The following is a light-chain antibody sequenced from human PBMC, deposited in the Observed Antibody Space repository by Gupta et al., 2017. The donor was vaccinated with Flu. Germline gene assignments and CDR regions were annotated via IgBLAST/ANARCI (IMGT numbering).Light chain of an antibody. Sequence: WYQNLQGTAPRRLIYKDNQRPSGVPDRFSGSKSGTSASLAIGGLQSEDEADYYCAAWDDSLTALSADGSLTGLWVFGGGTKLSVL. J-gene: IGLJ3*02. V-gene: IGLV1-44*01. CDR2: KDN. CDR3: AAWDDSLTALSADGSLTGLWV.